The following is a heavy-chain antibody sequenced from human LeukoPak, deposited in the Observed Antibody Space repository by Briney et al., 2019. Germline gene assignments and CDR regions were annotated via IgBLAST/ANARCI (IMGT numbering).Heavy chain of an antibody. J-gene: IGHJ6*02. V-gene: IGHV4-34*01. CDR1: GGSFSAYY. D-gene: IGHD3-22*01. CDR3: AKGRREYYYDSSGSSYNYYYYGMDV. CDR2: INHSGST. Sequence: PSETLSLTCAVSGGSFSAYYWTWIRQPPGKGLEWIGEINHSGSTNYNPSLKSRVTISVDTSKNQFSLKLSSVTAADTAVYYCAKGRREYYYDSSGSSYNYYYYGMDVWGQGTTVTVSS.